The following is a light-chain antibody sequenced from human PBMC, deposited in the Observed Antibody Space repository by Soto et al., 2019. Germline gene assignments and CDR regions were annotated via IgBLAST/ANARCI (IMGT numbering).Light chain of an antibody. CDR1: QSVTSSF. CDR3: QQYSNSPIT. J-gene: IGKJ5*01. CDR2: GAS. Sequence: EIVLTQSPGTLSLSPGERATLSCRASQSVTSSFLAWFQQKPGQDPRLLIYGASSRDTGIPDRFIGSGSGTDCTLTISRLGPEVFAVYYCQQYSNSPITFGQGTRLEIK. V-gene: IGKV3-20*01.